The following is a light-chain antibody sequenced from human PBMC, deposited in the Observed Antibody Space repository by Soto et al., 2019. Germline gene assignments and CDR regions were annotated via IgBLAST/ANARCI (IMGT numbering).Light chain of an antibody. V-gene: IGLV2-14*01. Sequence: QSALTRPASVSGSPGQSITLSCTGTSSDIGGYDYVSWYQRHPGKAPKLIIYEVSNRPSGVSNRFSGSKSGNTASLTISGLQAEDEADYYCTSYSSSSTHVVFGGGTKLTVL. J-gene: IGLJ2*01. CDR3: TSYSSSSTHVV. CDR2: EVS. CDR1: SSDIGGYDY.